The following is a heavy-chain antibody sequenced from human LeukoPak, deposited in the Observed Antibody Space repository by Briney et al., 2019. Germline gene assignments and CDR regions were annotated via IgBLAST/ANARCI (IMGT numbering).Heavy chain of an antibody. J-gene: IGHJ4*02. D-gene: IGHD4-17*01. CDR2: INHSGST. V-gene: IGHV4-34*01. CDR3: ASRTFSYGFDY. Sequence: SETLSLTCAVYGGSFSGYYWSWIRQPPGKGLEWIGEINHSGSTNYNPSLKSRVTISVDTSKNQFSLKLSSVTAEDTAVYYCASRTFSYGFDYWGQGTLVTVSS. CDR1: GGSFSGYY.